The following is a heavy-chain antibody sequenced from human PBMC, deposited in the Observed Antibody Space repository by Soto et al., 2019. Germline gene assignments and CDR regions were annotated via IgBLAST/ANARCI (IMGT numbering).Heavy chain of an antibody. CDR2: IIPIFGTA. CDR3: ASRTTVTSPNYYYGMDV. J-gene: IGHJ6*02. D-gene: IGHD4-17*01. Sequence: EASVKVSCKASGGTFSSYAISWVRQAPGQGLEWMGGIIPIFGTANYAQKFQGRVTITADKSTSTAYMELSSLRSEDTAVYYCASRTTVTSPNYYYGMDVWGQGTTVTVSS. V-gene: IGHV1-69*06. CDR1: GGTFSSYA.